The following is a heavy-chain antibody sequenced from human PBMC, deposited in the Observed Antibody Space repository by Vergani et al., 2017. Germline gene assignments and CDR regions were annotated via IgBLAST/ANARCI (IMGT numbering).Heavy chain of an antibody. CDR3: ARDLGYCSGGSCLVGYYYYYGMDV. CDR2: IYYSGST. CDR1: GGSISSSSYY. Sequence: QLQLQESGPGLVKPSETLSLTCTVSGGSISSSSYYWSWIRQPPGKGLEWIGYIYYSGSTNYNPSLKSRVTISVDTSKNQFSLKLSSVTAADTAVYYCARDLGYCSGGSCLVGYYYYYGMDVWGQGTTVTVSS. D-gene: IGHD2-15*01. J-gene: IGHJ6*02. V-gene: IGHV4-61*01.